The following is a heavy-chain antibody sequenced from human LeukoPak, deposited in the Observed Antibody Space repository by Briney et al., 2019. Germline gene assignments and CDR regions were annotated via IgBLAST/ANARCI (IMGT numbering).Heavy chain of an antibody. CDR3: ARSGSGYSYGYAY. D-gene: IGHD5-18*01. Sequence: GESLKISCKVSGYSFTNYWIAWVRQMPGKRLEWVGIIYPGDSDTKYSPSFQGQVTMSADKSTTTAYLQWSSLKASDTAMYYCARSGSGYSYGYAYWGQGTLVTVSS. CDR1: GYSFTNYW. J-gene: IGHJ4*02. CDR2: IYPGDSDT. V-gene: IGHV5-51*01.